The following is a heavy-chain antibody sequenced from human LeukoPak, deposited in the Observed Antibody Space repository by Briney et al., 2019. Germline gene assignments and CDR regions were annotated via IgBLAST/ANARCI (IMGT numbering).Heavy chain of an antibody. V-gene: IGHV4-30-4*01. J-gene: IGHJ5*02. CDR3: ARAPLSDILTGGAYHWFDP. D-gene: IGHD3-9*01. CDR1: GGSISSDDYY. CDR2: IDYSGGT. Sequence: PSQTLSLTCTVSGGSISSDDYYWSWIRQPPGKGLEWIGNIDYSGGTFDNPSLKSRLTISVDTSKNTFPLKLSSVTAADTAVYYCARAPLSDILTGGAYHWFDPSGQGTLVTVSS.